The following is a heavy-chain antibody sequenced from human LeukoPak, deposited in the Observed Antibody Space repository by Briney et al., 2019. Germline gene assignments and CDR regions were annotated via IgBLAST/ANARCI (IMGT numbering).Heavy chain of an antibody. Sequence: ASVKVSCKASGYTFTSYDINWVRQATGQGLEWMGWMNPNSGNTGYAQKFQGRVTMTRNTSISTAYMELSSLRSEDTAVYYCAREGDWYYGSGSYEDYWGQGTLVTVSS. V-gene: IGHV1-8*01. CDR3: AREGDWYYGSGSYEDY. CDR2: MNPNSGNT. J-gene: IGHJ4*02. D-gene: IGHD3-10*01. CDR1: GYTFTSYD.